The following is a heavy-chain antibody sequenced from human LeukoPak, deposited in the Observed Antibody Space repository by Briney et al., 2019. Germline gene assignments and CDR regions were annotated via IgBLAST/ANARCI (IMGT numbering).Heavy chain of an antibody. J-gene: IGHJ4*02. CDR1: GFTVSSNY. CDR3: ARDLNYYDSSGYYSLFDY. Sequence: GGSLRLSCAASGFTVSSNYMSWVRQAPGKGLEWVSVIYSGGSTYYADSVKGRFTISRDNSKNTLYLQMNSLRAEDTAVYYCARDLNYYDSSGYYSLFDYWGRGTLVTVSS. D-gene: IGHD3-22*01. CDR2: IYSGGST. V-gene: IGHV3-66*02.